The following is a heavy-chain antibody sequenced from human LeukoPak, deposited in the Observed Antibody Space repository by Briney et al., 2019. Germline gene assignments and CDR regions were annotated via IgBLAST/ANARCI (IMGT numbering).Heavy chain of an antibody. Sequence: PSETLSLTCAVSGGSISSGGYSWSWIRQPPGKGLEWIGYIYHSGSTYYNPSPKSRVTISVDRSKNQFSLKLSSVTAADTAVYYCAKGDKGAFDIWGQGTMVTVSS. V-gene: IGHV4-30-2*01. CDR2: IYHSGST. CDR1: GGSISSGGYS. CDR3: AKGDKGAFDI. J-gene: IGHJ3*02. D-gene: IGHD2-21*01.